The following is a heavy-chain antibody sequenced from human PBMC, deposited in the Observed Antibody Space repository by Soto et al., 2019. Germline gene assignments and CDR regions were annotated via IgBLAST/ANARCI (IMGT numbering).Heavy chain of an antibody. CDR3: ARAALGGSYYDSWRSNWFEP. J-gene: IGHJ5*02. V-gene: IGHV4-34*01. CDR2: INHSGST. D-gene: IGHD3-3*01. CDR1: GGSFSGYY. Sequence: SETLSLTCAVYGGSFSGYYWSWIRQPPGKGLEWIGEINHSGSTNYNPSLKSRVTISVDTSKNQFSLKLSSVTAADTAVYYCARAALGGSYYDSWRSNWFEPWGPRTLVTVS.